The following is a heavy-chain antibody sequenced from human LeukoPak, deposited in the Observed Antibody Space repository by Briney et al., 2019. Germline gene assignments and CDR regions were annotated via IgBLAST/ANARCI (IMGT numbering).Heavy chain of an antibody. V-gene: IGHV4-59*11. J-gene: IGHJ6*02. Sequence: SETLSLTCTVSGDSINSLDLWSWIRQPPGKGLEWIGYIYYSGSTNYNPSLKSRVTISVDTSKNQFSLKLSSVTAADTAVYYCAREMVRDYYYYGMDVWGQGTTVTVSS. CDR3: AREMVRDYYYYGMDV. CDR2: IYYSGST. CDR1: GDSINSLDL. D-gene: IGHD2-8*01.